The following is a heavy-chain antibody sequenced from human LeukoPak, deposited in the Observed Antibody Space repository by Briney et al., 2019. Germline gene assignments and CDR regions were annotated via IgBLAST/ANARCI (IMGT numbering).Heavy chain of an antibody. D-gene: IGHD3-22*01. V-gene: IGHV1-2*02. CDR3: ARESPTYYYDSSGNMDV. CDR1: GYTFTGYY. J-gene: IGHJ6*03. Sequence: ASVKVSCKASGYTFTGYYMHWVRQAPGQGLERMGWINPNSGGTNYAQKFQGRVTMTRDTSISTAYMELSRLRSDDTAVYYCARESPTYYYDSSGNMDVWGKGTTVTVSS. CDR2: INPNSGGT.